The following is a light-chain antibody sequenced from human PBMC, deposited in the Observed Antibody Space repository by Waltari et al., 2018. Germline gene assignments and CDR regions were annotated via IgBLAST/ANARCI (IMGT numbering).Light chain of an antibody. Sequence: ETIMTQSPATLSVSPGETATLSCRASKSVGNNIAGFQQTPGQAPRLLIYVTSSRSTNIPGRFSGAGSGTDFTLTISGLQSEDFAVYYCQQYNEWPYTFGQGT. CDR2: VTS. J-gene: IGKJ2*01. CDR3: QQYNEWPYT. CDR1: KSVGNN. V-gene: IGKV3-15*01.